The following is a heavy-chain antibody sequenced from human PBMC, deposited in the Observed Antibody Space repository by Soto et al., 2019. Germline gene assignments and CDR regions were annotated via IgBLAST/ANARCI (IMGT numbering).Heavy chain of an antibody. CDR3: ARSAIATHWFFDL. Sequence: PSETLSLTCTVSGGPISSSSYYWGWIRQAPGKRLEWLATIYYTGYTYHSPSLKSHVTISVDTSKNQFSLKLTSVTAADTALYYCARSAIATHWFFDLWGRGTLVTVSS. J-gene: IGHJ2*01. CDR1: GGPISSSSYY. D-gene: IGHD5-18*01. CDR2: IYYTGYT. V-gene: IGHV4-39*01.